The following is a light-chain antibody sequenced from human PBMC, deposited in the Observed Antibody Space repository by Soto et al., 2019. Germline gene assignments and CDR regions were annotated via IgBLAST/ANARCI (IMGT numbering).Light chain of an antibody. CDR2: TNN. Sequence: QAVVTQPPSASATPGQRVTISCSGSSSNIGSNTVNWYQQFPGTAPKLLIYTNNQRPSGVPDRFSGSKSGTSASLAISGLQSEDEAAYYCAAWDDSLNGYVFGTGTKVTVL. CDR1: SSNIGSNT. CDR3: AAWDDSLNGYV. V-gene: IGLV1-44*01. J-gene: IGLJ1*01.